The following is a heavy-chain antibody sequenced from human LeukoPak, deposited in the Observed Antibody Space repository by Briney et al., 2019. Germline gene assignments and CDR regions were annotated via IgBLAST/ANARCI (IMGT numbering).Heavy chain of an antibody. J-gene: IGHJ5*02. CDR2: INHSGST. D-gene: IGHD4-17*01. CDR1: GGSFSGYY. Sequence: SETLSLTCAVYGGSFSGYYWSWIRQPPGKGLEWIGEINHSGSTNYNPYLKSRVTISVETSKNQFSLKLSSVTAADTAVYYCARAYGDSRFDPWGQGTLVTVSS. CDR3: ARAYGDSRFDP. V-gene: IGHV4-34*01.